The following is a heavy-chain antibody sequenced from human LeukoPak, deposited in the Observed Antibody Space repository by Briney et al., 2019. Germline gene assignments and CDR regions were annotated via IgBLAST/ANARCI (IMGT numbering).Heavy chain of an antibody. D-gene: IGHD2-15*01. Sequence: GGSLRLSCAASGFTFSSYAMSWVRQAPGEGLEWFSAISGSGVGTYYADSVKGRFTISRDNSKNTLYLQMNSLRGEDTAIYFCAKDQSPHCSGDRCYAVDCWGQGTLVTVSS. CDR2: ISGSGVGT. V-gene: IGHV3-23*01. CDR3: AKDQSPHCSGDRCYAVDC. J-gene: IGHJ4*02. CDR1: GFTFSSYA.